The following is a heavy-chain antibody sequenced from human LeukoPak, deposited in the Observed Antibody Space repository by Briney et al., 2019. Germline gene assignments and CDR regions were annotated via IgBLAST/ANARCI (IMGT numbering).Heavy chain of an antibody. CDR2: ISWNSGSI. Sequence: GRSLRLSCAASGFTFDDYAMHWVRQAPGKGLEWVSGISWNSGSIGYADSVKGRFTISRDNAKNSLYLQMNSLRAEDTAVYYCAKDQLYGSQQLGQPDYWGQGTLVTVSS. CDR1: GFTFDDYA. J-gene: IGHJ4*02. D-gene: IGHD6-13*01. V-gene: IGHV3-9*01. CDR3: AKDQLYGSQQLGQPDY.